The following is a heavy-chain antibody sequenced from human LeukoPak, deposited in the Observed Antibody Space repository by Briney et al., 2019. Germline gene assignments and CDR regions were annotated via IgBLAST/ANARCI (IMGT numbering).Heavy chain of an antibody. D-gene: IGHD3-10*01. CDR2: IYTSGNT. CDR1: GGSISSYY. J-gene: IGHJ4*02. Sequence: PSETLSLTCTVSGGSISSYYWSWIRQSAGKGLEWIGRIYTSGNTNYNPSLKSRVTMSIDTSKNQFSLKLSSVTAADTAVYYCARGRTMVRGVIPDWGQGTLVTVSS. V-gene: IGHV4-4*07. CDR3: ARGRTMVRGVIPD.